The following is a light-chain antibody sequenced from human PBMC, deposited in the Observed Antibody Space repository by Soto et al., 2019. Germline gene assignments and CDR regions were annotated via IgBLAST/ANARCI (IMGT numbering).Light chain of an antibody. CDR1: QDIKNY. CDR2: SAS. V-gene: IGKV1D-8*01. J-gene: IGKJ3*01. CDR3: QQYYSFPFT. Sequence: VISMTQSPSLLSASTGDRVTISCRMSQDIKNYLAWYQQRPGKAPALLIYSASTLQNGVPSRFSGSWSGTDFTLTISRLQSEDFATYYCQQYYSFPFTVGRGTKVDV.